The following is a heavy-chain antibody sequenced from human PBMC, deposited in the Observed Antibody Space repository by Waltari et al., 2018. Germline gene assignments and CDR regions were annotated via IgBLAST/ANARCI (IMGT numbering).Heavy chain of an antibody. CDR2: INPNRGGT. J-gene: IGHJ6*02. CDR3: ARDSPSKAGMDV. CDR1: GYTFTGYY. V-gene: IGHV1-2*06. Sequence: QVQLVQSGAEVKKPGASVKVSCKASGYTFTGYYMHWVRQAPGQGLEWMGRINPNRGGTNYAQKFQGRVTMTRDTSISTAYMELSRLRSDDTAVYYCARDSPSKAGMDVWGQGTTVTVSS.